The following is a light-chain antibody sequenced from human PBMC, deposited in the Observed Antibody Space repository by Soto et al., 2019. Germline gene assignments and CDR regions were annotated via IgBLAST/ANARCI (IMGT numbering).Light chain of an antibody. V-gene: IGKV3-15*01. CDR2: DAS. CDR1: QSVNIH. J-gene: IGKJ4*01. CDR3: QQYDNWPFT. Sequence: EIVMTQSPGTLSESPGERVTLSCRASQSVNIHLAWYQQKPGQAPRLLLYDASARVTGIPARFSGGGSGTEFTLTISSLQSEDFAVYYCQQYDNWPFTFGGGTKVQIK.